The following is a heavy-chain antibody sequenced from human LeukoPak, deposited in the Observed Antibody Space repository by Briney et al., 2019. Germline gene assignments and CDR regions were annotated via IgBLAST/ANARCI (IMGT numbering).Heavy chain of an antibody. Sequence: GASVKVSCKASGYTFTDYYLHWVRQAPGQGLEWMGLINPSNGDTNLAQKFQGRITMTRDTSTSTVHMEVTSLRSEDTAVYFCARDVLVRGSPWGSWGQGTLVTVSS. CDR2: INPSNGDT. J-gene: IGHJ5*02. CDR1: GYTFTDYY. V-gene: IGHV1-46*01. D-gene: IGHD3-10*01. CDR3: ARDVLVRGSPWGS.